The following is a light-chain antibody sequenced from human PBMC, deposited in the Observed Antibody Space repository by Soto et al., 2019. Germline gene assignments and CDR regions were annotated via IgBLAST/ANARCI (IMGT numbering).Light chain of an antibody. CDR2: DAS. CDR3: QQRSNWPPWT. Sequence: VVLTQSPGPLSLSPGEGATLSCRASQSVSSYYLAWYQQKPCQAHRLIIYDASNRATGIPARFSGSVSGTDFTLTISSLEPEDFAVYYGQQRSNWPPWTFGQLTKVDIK. J-gene: IGKJ1*01. V-gene: IGKV3-11*01. CDR1: QSVSSY.